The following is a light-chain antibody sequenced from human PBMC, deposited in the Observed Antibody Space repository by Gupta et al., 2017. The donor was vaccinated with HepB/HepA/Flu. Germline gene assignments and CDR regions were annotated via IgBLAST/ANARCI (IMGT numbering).Light chain of an antibody. Sequence: DVVMTQSPLSLPVTPGEPASISCRSSQSLLHSDGYNYLDWFLQKPGQSPQLLIYLGSSRASGVPDRFSGSGSGTDFTLKISRVEAEDVGVYYCMQARHNPWTCGQGTKVEIK. CDR3: MQARHNPWT. V-gene: IGKV2-28*01. J-gene: IGKJ1*01. CDR1: QSLLHSDGYNY. CDR2: LGS.